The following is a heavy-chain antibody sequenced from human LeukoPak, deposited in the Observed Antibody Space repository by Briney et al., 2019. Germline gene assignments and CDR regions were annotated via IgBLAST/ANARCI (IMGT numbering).Heavy chain of an antibody. CDR3: AKDFNPYSSSWYGGWY. D-gene: IGHD6-13*01. J-gene: IGHJ4*02. V-gene: IGHV3-30*18. CDR1: GFTFSDFS. CDR2: ISYDGSNK. Sequence: PGGSLRLSCAASGFTFSDFSLNWVRQAPGKGLEWVAVISYDGSNKYYADSVKGRFTISRDNSKNTLYLQMNSLRAEDTAVYYCAKDFNPYSSSWYGGWYWGQGTLVTVSS.